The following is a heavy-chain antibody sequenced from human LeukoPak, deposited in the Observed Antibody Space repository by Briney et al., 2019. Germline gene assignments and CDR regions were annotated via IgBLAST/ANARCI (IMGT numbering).Heavy chain of an antibody. CDR2: IYPGDSDT. Sequence: GGYLKISCKASGYHVTSYWIAWARPMPGKGLEWMGIIYPGDSDTRYSPSFQGQVIISADKSISTANLQWSSLKASDTAMYYCARRGYGSGSYIDYWGQGTLVTVSS. V-gene: IGHV5-51*01. J-gene: IGHJ4*02. D-gene: IGHD3-10*01. CDR1: GYHVTSYW. CDR3: ARRGYGSGSYIDY.